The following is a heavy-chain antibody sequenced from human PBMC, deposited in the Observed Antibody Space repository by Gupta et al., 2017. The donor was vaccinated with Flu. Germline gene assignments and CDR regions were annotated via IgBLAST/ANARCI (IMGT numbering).Heavy chain of an antibody. Sequence: EVRLVESGGGLAQHGGSLRLSCAASGFVFSNSWMHWVRQGPGEGLVWVSRINSDGSTTTYADSVRGRFTISRDNAKNTLYLQVNSLTAEDTALYYCARGLYSTSSTEGLDIWGLGTMVTVSS. CDR1: GFVFSNSW. J-gene: IGHJ3*02. CDR3: ARGLYSTSSTEGLDI. V-gene: IGHV3-74*03. CDR2: INSDGSTT. D-gene: IGHD6-6*01.